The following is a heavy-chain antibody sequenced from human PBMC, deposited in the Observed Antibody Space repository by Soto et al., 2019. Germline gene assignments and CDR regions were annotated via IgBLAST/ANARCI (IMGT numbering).Heavy chain of an antibody. CDR3: ARAAYCSGGSCSRSGAFDI. Sequence: SQTLSLTCAISGDSVSSNSAAWNWIRQSPSRGLEWLGRTYYRSKWYNDYAVSVKSRITINPDTSKNQFSLQLNSVTPEDTAVYYCARAAYCSGGSCSRSGAFDIWGQGTMVTVSS. J-gene: IGHJ3*02. D-gene: IGHD2-15*01. CDR2: TYYRSKWYN. CDR1: GDSVSSNSAA. V-gene: IGHV6-1*01.